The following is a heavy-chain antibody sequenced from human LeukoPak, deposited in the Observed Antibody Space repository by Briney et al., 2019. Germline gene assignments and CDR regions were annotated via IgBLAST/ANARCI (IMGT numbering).Heavy chain of an antibody. CDR2: ISWNSGSI. J-gene: IGHJ6*02. D-gene: IGHD3-10*01. CDR3: AKDSRGLGSRYYGMDV. Sequence: GTSLRLSCAASGFSFDDYVMHWVRQAPGKGLEWVSGISWNSGSIGYADSVKGRFTTSRDNAKNSLYLQMNSLRAEDTALYYCAKDSRGLGSRYYGMDVWGQGTTVTVSS. CDR1: GFSFDDYV. V-gene: IGHV3-9*01.